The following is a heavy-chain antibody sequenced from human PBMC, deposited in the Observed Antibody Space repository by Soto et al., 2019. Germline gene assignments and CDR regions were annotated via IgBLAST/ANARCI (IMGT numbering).Heavy chain of an antibody. Sequence: GEYLKISCKGSGYSFTSYWIGWVRQMPGKGLEWMGIIYPGDSDTRYSPSFQGQVTISADKSISTAYLQWSSLKASDTAMYYCARLTLLQSDSSGYYSYNWFDTWGQGTLVTVSS. CDR2: IYPGDSDT. D-gene: IGHD3-22*01. V-gene: IGHV5-51*01. CDR1: GYSFTSYW. J-gene: IGHJ5*02. CDR3: ARLTLLQSDSSGYYSYNWFDT.